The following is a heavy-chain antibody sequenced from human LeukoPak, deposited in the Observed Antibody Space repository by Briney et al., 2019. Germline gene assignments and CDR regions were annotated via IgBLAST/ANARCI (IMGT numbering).Heavy chain of an antibody. CDR1: GFTFSSYG. CDR2: IWYDGSNK. D-gene: IGHD6-13*01. J-gene: IGHJ4*02. Sequence: GGSLRLSCAASGFTFSSYGMHWVRQAPGKGLEWVAVIWYDGSNKYYADSVKGRFTISRDNSKNTLYLQMNSLRAEDTAVYYCARDSHSWGRGYYFDYWGQGTLVTVSS. CDR3: ARDSHSWGRGYYFDY. V-gene: IGHV3-33*01.